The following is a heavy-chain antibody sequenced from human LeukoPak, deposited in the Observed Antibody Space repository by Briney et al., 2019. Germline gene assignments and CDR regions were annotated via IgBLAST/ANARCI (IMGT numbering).Heavy chain of an antibody. J-gene: IGHJ4*02. CDR2: IKHDGGDK. D-gene: IGHD3-9*01. Sequence: GGSLRLSCAASGFTFSNYWMSWVRQAPGKGLERVANIKHDGGDKHYVDSVKGRFTIARDSAKSSLNLQMNSLRAEDTAVYYCARGGNYDILTGYIFDYWGQGTLVTVSS. CDR1: GFTFSNYW. V-gene: IGHV3-7*03. CDR3: ARGGNYDILTGYIFDY.